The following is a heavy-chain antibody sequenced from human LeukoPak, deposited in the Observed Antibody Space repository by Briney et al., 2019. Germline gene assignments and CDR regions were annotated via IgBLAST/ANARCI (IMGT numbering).Heavy chain of an antibody. CDR3: ARASGSYANFDY. J-gene: IGHJ4*02. V-gene: IGHV3-48*02. Sequence: GGSLRLSCAASGFTFSSYSMNWVRQAPGKGLEWVSYISSSPSTIYYADSVKGRFTISRDNARNSLYLQMNSLRDEDTAVYYCARASGSYANFDYWGQGTLVTVSS. CDR1: GFTFSSYS. D-gene: IGHD3-10*01. CDR2: ISSSPSTI.